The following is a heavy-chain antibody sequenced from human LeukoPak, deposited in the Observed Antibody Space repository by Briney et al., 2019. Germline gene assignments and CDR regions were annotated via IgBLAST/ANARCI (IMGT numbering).Heavy chain of an antibody. D-gene: IGHD2-15*01. V-gene: IGHV4-34*01. CDR2: INHSGST. Sequence: ASETLSLTCAVYGGSFSGYYWSWIRQPPGKGLEWIGEINHSGSTNYNPSLKSRVTISVDTSKNQFSLKLSSVTAADTAVYYCAGVVVVAATYYGMDVWGQGTTVTVSS. CDR3: AGVVVVAATYYGMDV. CDR1: GGSFSGYY. J-gene: IGHJ6*02.